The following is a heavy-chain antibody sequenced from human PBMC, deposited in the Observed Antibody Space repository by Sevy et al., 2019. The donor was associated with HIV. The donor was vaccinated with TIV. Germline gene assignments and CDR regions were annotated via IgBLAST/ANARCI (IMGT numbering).Heavy chain of an antibody. CDR2: IKSKTDGGTT. J-gene: IGHJ4*02. CDR1: GFTFNNAW. CDR3: TTDPGYYDSSGYYYM. V-gene: IGHV3-15*01. Sequence: GGSLRLSCAAPGFTFNNAWMSWVRQAPGKGLEWVGRIKSKTDGGTTDYAAPVKGRFTISRDDSKNTLFLQMNSLKTEDTAVYYCTTDPGYYDSSGYYYMWGQGTLVTVSS. D-gene: IGHD3-22*01.